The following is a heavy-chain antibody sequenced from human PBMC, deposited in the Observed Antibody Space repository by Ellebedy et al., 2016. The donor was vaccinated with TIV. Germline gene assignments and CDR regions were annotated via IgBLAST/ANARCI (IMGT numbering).Heavy chain of an antibody. CDR2: ISWNSGSI. D-gene: IGHD3-10*01. Sequence: GGSLRLSCAASGFTFDDYGMHWVRQAPGKGLEWVSGISWNSGSIGYADSVKGRFTISRDNAKNSLYLQMNSLRAEDTALYYCAKAYGSGSYSHYYYYGMDVWGQGTTVTVSS. V-gene: IGHV3-9*01. J-gene: IGHJ6*02. CDR1: GFTFDDYG. CDR3: AKAYGSGSYSHYYYYGMDV.